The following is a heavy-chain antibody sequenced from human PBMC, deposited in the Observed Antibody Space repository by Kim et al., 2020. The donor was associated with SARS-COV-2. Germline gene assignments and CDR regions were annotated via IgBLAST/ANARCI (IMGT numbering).Heavy chain of an antibody. J-gene: IGHJ3*02. CDR1: GFTFSSYS. D-gene: IGHD2-2*01. CDR2: ISSSSSNI. CDR3: AREGYCSSTSCSLDAFDI. V-gene: IGHV3-48*02. Sequence: GGSLRLSCAVSGFTFSSYSMNWVRQAPGKGLEWVSYISSSSSNIYYAVSVKGRFTISRDNAKNSLYLQMNSLRDEDTAVYYCAREGYCSSTSCSLDAFDIWGQGTMVAVSS.